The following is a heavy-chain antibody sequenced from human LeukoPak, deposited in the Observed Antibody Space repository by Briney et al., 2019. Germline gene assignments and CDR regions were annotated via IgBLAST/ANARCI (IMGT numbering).Heavy chain of an antibody. CDR2: IYHSGST. Sequence: SETLSLTCTVSGYSISSGYYWGWIRQPPGKALEWIGSIYHSGSTYYNPSLKSRVTISVDTSKNQFSLKLSSVTAADTAVYYCARDYSAYNFDYWGQGTLVTVSS. V-gene: IGHV4-38-2*02. CDR1: GYSISSGYY. D-gene: IGHD4-11*01. J-gene: IGHJ4*02. CDR3: ARDYSAYNFDY.